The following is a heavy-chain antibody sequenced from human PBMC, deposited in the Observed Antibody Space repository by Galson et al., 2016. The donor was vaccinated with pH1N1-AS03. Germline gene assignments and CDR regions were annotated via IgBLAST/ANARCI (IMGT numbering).Heavy chain of an antibody. V-gene: IGHV3-7*03. CDR2: IRQDGRQT. J-gene: IGHJ4*02. CDR3: VRDWGAFEDY. D-gene: IGHD3-16*01. CDR1: GFSFSAYW. Sequence: CAASGFSFSAYWMTWVRQAPGKGLEWVANIRQDGRQTSYVDSVRDRFTISRDNAKNSLYLQMNTLRAEDTAVYYCVRDWGAFEDYWGQGNLVTVSP.